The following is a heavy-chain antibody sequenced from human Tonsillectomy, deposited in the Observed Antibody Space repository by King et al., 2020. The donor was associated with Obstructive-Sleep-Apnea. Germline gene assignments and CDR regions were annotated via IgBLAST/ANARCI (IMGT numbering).Heavy chain of an antibody. J-gene: IGHJ4*02. Sequence: VQLVESGGGLVQPGGSLRLSCAASGFTFSSYAMSWVRQAPGKGLEWFSAISVSGGGTYYADSVKGRFTISRDNSKNTLYLQMNSLRAEETAVYYCAKDRVEGDYLLDYWGQGTLVTVSS. CDR1: GFTFSSYA. CDR3: AKDRVEGDYLLDY. D-gene: IGHD4-17*01. V-gene: IGHV3-23*04. CDR2: ISVSGGGT.